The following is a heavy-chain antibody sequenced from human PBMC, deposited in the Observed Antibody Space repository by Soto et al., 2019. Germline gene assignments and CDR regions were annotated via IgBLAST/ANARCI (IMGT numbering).Heavy chain of an antibody. CDR1: GSTFPNYP. CDR2: ISHDGVTK. D-gene: IGHD4-4*01. CDR3: VRGGYSSSWERLDP. V-gene: IGHV3-30-3*01. Sequence: GGSLRLSCTASGSTFPNYPMHWVRRAPDKGLEWVAVISHDGVTKNSADSVKGRFTISRDNPRNTLYLQMNSLRIEDTAMYYCVRGGYSSSWERLDPWGQGTLVTVSS. J-gene: IGHJ5*02.